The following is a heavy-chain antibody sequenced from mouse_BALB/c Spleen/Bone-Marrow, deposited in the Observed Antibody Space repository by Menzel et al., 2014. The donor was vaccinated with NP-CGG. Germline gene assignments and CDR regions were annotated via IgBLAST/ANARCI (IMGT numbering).Heavy chain of an antibody. CDR2: IDPANGNT. Sequence: VQLQQSGAELVKPGASVKLSCTASGFNIKDTYMHWVKQRPEQGLEWIGRIDPANGNTKYDPKFQGKATITADTSSNTANLQLSSLTSEDTAVYYCARYYYGYYFDYWGQGTTLTASS. CDR1: GFNIKDTY. D-gene: IGHD1-1*01. V-gene: IGHV14-3*02. CDR3: ARYYYGYYFDY. J-gene: IGHJ2*01.